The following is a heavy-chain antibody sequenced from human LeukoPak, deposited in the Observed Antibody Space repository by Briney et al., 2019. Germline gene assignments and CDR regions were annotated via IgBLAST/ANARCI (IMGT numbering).Heavy chain of an antibody. D-gene: IGHD2-15*01. Sequence: PSETLSLTCTVSGGSISSYYWSWIRQHPGKGLEWIGYIYYSGSTYYNPSLKSRVTISVDTSKNQFSLKLSSVTAADTAVYYCARGRRDCSGGSCYSRPFDYWGQGTLATVSS. CDR1: GGSISSYY. V-gene: IGHV4-59*12. CDR3: ARGRRDCSGGSCYSRPFDY. J-gene: IGHJ4*02. CDR2: IYYSGST.